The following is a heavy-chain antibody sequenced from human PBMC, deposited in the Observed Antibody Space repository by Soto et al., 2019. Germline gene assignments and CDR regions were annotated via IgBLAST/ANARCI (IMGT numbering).Heavy chain of an antibody. Sequence: EVQLVESGGGLVKPGGSLRLSCTASGFTFDEAWMTWVRQTPGKGLEWVGRFRTNANGGATDYDSPVRGRFTISREDSQNTLYLLMNSMTVEATGVYYCTTGGSYYDGSGHGRSFDVWGQGTLVAVSS. CDR1: GFTFDEAW. CDR2: FRTNANGGAT. D-gene: IGHD3-22*01. V-gene: IGHV3-15*01. J-gene: IGHJ4*02. CDR3: TTGGSYYDGSGHGRSFDV.